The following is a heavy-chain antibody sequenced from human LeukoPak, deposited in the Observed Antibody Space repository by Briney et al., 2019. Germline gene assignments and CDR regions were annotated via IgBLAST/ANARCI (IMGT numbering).Heavy chain of an antibody. CDR3: ATRPAGTTWYGVFDY. Sequence: SETLSLTCTVSGASMSNHYWSWIRQPPGKGLEWIRYIYDSETTNYNPSLKSRVTMSVDTSKSQFSLRLSSVTAADTALYYCATRPAGTTWYGVFDYWSRGTLVTVSS. J-gene: IGHJ4*02. D-gene: IGHD6-13*01. CDR1: GASMSNHY. V-gene: IGHV4-59*11. CDR2: IYDSETT.